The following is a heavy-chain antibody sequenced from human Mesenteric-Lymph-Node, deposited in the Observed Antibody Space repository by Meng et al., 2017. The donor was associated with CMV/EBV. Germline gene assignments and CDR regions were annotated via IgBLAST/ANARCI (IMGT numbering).Heavy chain of an antibody. J-gene: IGHJ6*02. CDR2: IRYDGSNK. V-gene: IGHV3-30*02. CDR3: AKDRFHYYYYGMDV. Sequence: GGSLRLSCAASGFTFSSYGMHWVRQAPGKGLEWVAFIRYDGSNKYYADSVKGRFTISRDNSKNTLYLQMNSLRAEDTAVYYCAKDRFHYYYYGMDVWGQGTTVTVSS. CDR1: GFTFSSYG.